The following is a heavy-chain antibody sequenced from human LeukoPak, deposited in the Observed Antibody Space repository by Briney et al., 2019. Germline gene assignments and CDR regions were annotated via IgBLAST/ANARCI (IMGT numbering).Heavy chain of an antibody. Sequence: GGSLRLSCAASGFTFSSYTMSWVRQAPGKGLEWVSTITTSDGNTYYADSVKGRFTVSRDNSKNTLFLQMNSLRAEDTAVYYCAKDGGLWVSAHWGDSWGRGTLVTVSP. CDR1: GFTFSSYT. J-gene: IGHJ4*02. CDR2: ITTSDGNT. CDR3: AKDGGLWVSAHWGDS. D-gene: IGHD7-27*01. V-gene: IGHV3-23*01.